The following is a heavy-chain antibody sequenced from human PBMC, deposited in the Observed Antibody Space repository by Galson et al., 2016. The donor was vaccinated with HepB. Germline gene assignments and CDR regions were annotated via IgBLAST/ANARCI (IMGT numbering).Heavy chain of an antibody. J-gene: IGHJ4*02. CDR2: IHHRRSS. CDR3: ARGGDWRLDY. CDR1: GDSVGSNKW. Sequence: SETLSLTCAVYGDSVGSNKWWTWVRQPPGKGLEWIGEIHHRRSSNFNPSLKSRVTISVDKSKNQFSLRLNSVTAADTAVCFCARGGDWRLDYWGQGSLVTVSS. V-gene: IGHV4-4*02. D-gene: IGHD2-21*02.